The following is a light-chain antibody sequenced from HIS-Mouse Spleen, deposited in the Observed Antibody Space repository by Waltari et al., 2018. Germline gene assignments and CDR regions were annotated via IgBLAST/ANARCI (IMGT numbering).Light chain of an antibody. CDR1: SSDVGSYNR. V-gene: IGLV2-18*02. Sequence: HSALTQPPSVSGSPGQSVTISCTGTSSDVGSYNRVPWYQQPPGTAPKLMIYEVSNRPSGVPDRFSGSKSGNTASLTISGLQAEDEADYYCSSYTSSSTYVFGTGTKVTVL. J-gene: IGLJ1*01. CDR2: EVS. CDR3: SSYTSSSTYV.